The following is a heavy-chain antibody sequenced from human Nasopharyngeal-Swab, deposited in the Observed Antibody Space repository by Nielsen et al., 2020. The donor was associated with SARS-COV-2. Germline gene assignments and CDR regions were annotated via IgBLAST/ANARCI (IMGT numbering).Heavy chain of an antibody. CDR3: ARVSFRGGMDV. CDR1: GLTFSDYY. D-gene: IGHD3-16*01. J-gene: IGHJ6*03. V-gene: IGHV3-11*01. Sequence: GGSLRLSCVASGLTFSDYYMSWIRQAPGKGLEWVSYMSNSGSTIYYADSVKGRFTISRDNSKNTLYLQMNSLRAEDTAVYYCARVSFRGGMDVWGKGTTVTVSS. CDR2: MSNSGSTI.